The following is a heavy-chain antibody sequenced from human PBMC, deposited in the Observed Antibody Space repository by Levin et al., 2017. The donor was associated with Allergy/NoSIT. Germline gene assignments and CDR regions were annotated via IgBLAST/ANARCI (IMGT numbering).Heavy chain of an antibody. V-gene: IGHV4-59*08. CDR2: IFHSGST. CDR1: GDSIRSYY. CDR3: ARQKGFSGYDPTEPFDY. D-gene: IGHD5-12*01. Sequence: SQTLSLTCTFSGDSIRSYYWSWIRPPPGKGLEWIGYIFHSGSTNYNPSLKSRVSISIDTSKNQFSLRLSSVTAADTAVYYCARQKGFSGYDPTEPFDYWGQGTLVTVSS. J-gene: IGHJ4*02.